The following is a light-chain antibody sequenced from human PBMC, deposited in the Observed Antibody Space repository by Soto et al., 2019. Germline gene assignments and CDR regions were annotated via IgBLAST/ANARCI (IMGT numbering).Light chain of an antibody. Sequence: QSVLTQPASVSGSPGQSLTISCTGTSNDIGKYNHVSWYQHHAGKAPKLILYDVSQWPSGASRRFSGSKSGNTASLTIYRLHPEYEADYYCSSYGGGATFYVFGTGTKLTVL. CDR1: SNDIGKYNH. CDR2: DVS. J-gene: IGLJ1*01. V-gene: IGLV2-23*02. CDR3: SSYGGGATFYV.